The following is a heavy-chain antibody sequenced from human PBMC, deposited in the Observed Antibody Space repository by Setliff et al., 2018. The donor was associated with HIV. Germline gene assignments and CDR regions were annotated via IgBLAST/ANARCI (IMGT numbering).Heavy chain of an antibody. D-gene: IGHD3-22*01. CDR3: ARRYLVNVFDY. V-gene: IGHV4-61*01. CDR2: VYYSGTT. CDR1: GDSISSSSYY. J-gene: IGHJ4*02. Sequence: SETLSLTCTVSGDSISSSSYYWSWIRQPPGKGLEWIGYVYYSGTTNYNPSLKSRVSMSVDTSKNQFSLRLSSVTAADTAVYYCARRYLVNVFDYWGQGMLVTVSS.